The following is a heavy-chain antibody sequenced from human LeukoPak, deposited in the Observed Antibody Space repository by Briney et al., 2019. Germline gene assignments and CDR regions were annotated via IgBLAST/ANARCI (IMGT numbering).Heavy chain of an antibody. CDR1: GFTFSSYW. Sequence: GSLRLSCAASGFTFSSYWMHWVRQAPGKGLVWVSRINSDGSSTSYADSVKGRFTISRDNAKNTLYLQMNSLRAEDTAVYYCARVGRSWYPNSFDYWGQGTLVTVSS. D-gene: IGHD6-13*01. J-gene: IGHJ4*02. CDR2: INSDGSST. CDR3: ARVGRSWYPNSFDY. V-gene: IGHV3-74*01.